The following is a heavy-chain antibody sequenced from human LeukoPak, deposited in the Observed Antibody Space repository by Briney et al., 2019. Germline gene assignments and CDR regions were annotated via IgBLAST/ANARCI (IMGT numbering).Heavy chain of an antibody. Sequence: SETLSLTCTVSGGSISSFYWSWIRQPPGKGLEWVGRIYMRGNTNYNPSLKSRVVISMDTSKNQFSLRLTSVTAADTAVYFCAREGDWSALDFWGQGTLVTVSS. D-gene: IGHD2-21*01. CDR1: GGSISSFY. J-gene: IGHJ4*02. CDR3: AREGDWSALDF. V-gene: IGHV4-4*08. CDR2: IYMRGNT.